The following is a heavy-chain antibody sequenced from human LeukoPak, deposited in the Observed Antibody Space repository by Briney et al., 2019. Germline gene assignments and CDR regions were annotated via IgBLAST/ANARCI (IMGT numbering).Heavy chain of an antibody. CDR1: GFTFSSYS. D-gene: IGHD3-22*01. J-gene: IGHJ4*02. CDR3: ARDDDTTGRYSRFDY. V-gene: IGHV3-33*08. Sequence: GGSLRLSCAASGFTFSSYSMNWVRQAPGKGLERVAVMWSDGTKKYYADSVKGRFTVSRDTSKHTLYLQMSSLRAEDTAVYFCARDDDTTGRYSRFDYWGQGTLVTVSS. CDR2: MWSDGTKK.